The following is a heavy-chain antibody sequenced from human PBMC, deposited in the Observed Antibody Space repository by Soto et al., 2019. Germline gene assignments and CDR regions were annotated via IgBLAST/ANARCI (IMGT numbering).Heavy chain of an antibody. Sequence: GGSLRLSCAASGFTFSSYAMHWVRQAPGKGLEWVAVISYDGSNKYYADSVKGRFTISRDNSKNTLYLQMNSLRAEDTAVYYCASIDSSGYYYFDYWGQGTLVTVS. CDR2: ISYDGSNK. CDR1: GFTFSSYA. D-gene: IGHD3-22*01. V-gene: IGHV3-30-3*01. CDR3: ASIDSSGYYYFDY. J-gene: IGHJ4*02.